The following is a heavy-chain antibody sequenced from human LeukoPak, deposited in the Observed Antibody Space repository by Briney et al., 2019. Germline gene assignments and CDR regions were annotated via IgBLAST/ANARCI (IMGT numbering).Heavy chain of an antibody. CDR3: ARGGIYDSSGYYVSVPFDY. D-gene: IGHD3-22*01. Sequence: SQTLSLTCTVSGGSITSGSYYWSWIRQPAGKGLEWIGRIYTSGSTNYNPSLKSRVTISVDTSKNQFSLKLSSVTAADTAVYYCARGGIYDSSGYYVSVPFDYWGQGTLVTVSS. J-gene: IGHJ4*02. CDR1: GGSITSGSYY. CDR2: IYTSGST. V-gene: IGHV4-61*02.